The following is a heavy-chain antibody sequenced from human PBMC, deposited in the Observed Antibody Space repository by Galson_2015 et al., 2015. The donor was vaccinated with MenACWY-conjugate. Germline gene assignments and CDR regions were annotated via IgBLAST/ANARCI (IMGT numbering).Heavy chain of an antibody. CDR2: FDPEDGET. Sequence: SVKVSCKVSGYTLTELSMHWVRQAPGKGLEWMGGFDPEDGETIYAQKFQGRVTMTEDTSTDTAYMELSSLRSEDTAVYYCATSPPPPYSSGWYLSGWLDPWGQGTLVTVSS. V-gene: IGHV1-24*01. J-gene: IGHJ5*02. CDR1: GYTLTELS. CDR3: ATSPPPPYSSGWYLSGWLDP. D-gene: IGHD6-19*01.